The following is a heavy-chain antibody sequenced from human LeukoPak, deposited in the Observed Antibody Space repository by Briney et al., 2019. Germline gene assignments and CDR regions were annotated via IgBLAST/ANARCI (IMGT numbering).Heavy chain of an antibody. CDR1: GFTFSNYV. Sequence: GGSLRLSCAASGFTFSNYVMGWVRQAPGKGLEWVSTIRSSGGSTYYADSVNDRFTISRDNSKSTLYLQMNSLRAQDTAIYYCARLPTGFPNWFDFWGQGTLVTVSS. J-gene: IGHJ5*01. CDR2: IRSSGGST. CDR3: ARLPTGFPNWFDF. V-gene: IGHV3-23*01. D-gene: IGHD3-9*01.